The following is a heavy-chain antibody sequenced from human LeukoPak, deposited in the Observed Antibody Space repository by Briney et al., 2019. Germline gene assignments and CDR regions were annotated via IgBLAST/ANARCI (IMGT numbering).Heavy chain of an antibody. V-gene: IGHV1-2*02. Sequence: GASVKGSCKASGYTFTGHYIHWVRQGPGQGLEWMGWVNPNSGGTNYAQKFQGRVTMTRDTSISTAYMELSRLRSDDTAVYYCARSPQLVKHYYYYMDVWGKGTTVTVSS. CDR1: GYTFTGHY. CDR3: ARSPQLVKHYYYYMDV. CDR2: VNPNSGGT. D-gene: IGHD6-13*01. J-gene: IGHJ6*03.